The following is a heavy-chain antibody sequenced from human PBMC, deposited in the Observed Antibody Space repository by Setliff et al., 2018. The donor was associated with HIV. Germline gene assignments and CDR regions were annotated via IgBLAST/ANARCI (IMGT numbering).Heavy chain of an antibody. V-gene: IGHV4-39*01. Sequence: SETLSLTCTVYGGFIKNSSYYWGWIRQPPGKGLEWIGNIHYSGSTYYNPSLKSRVTISVDTSKNQFSLKLSSVTAADTAVYYCARHDTEYSSYPIDYWGQGNLVTVSS. D-gene: IGHD6-6*01. CDR2: IHYSGST. CDR3: ARHDTEYSSYPIDY. J-gene: IGHJ4*02. CDR1: GGFIKNSSYY.